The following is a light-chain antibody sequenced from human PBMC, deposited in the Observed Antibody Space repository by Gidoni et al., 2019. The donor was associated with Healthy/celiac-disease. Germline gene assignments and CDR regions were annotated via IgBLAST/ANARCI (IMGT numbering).Light chain of an antibody. J-gene: IGKJ1*01. CDR2: LGS. CDR1: QSLLHSNGYNY. Sequence: DIVMTQSPLSLPVTPGEPASISCRSSQSLLHSNGYNYLVWFLQEPGQSPQLLIYLGSNRASGVPDRFSGSGSGTDFTLKISRVEAEDVGVYYCMQALQTLWTFGQGTKVEIK. V-gene: IGKV2-28*01. CDR3: MQALQTLWT.